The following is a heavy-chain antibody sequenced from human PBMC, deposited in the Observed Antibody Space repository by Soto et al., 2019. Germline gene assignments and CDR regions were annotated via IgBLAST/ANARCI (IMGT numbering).Heavy chain of an antibody. J-gene: IGHJ4*02. D-gene: IGHD4-17*01. CDR1: GYTFSNYG. Sequence: GASVKVSCKASGYTFSNYGISWVRQGPGQGLAWMGWISVYNGHTDYAQKVQGRVAMTTDTSKSTAYMELRSLRSDDSAVYYCARDLRWGSLYSYFEYWGQGTLVTVSS. CDR2: ISVYNGHT. CDR3: ARDLRWGSLYSYFEY. V-gene: IGHV1-18*01.